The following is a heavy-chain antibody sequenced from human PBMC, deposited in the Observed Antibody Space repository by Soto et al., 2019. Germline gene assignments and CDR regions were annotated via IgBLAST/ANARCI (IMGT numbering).Heavy chain of an antibody. CDR2: IYYSGST. V-gene: IGHV4-59*01. J-gene: IGHJ6*02. CDR1: GDSISNYY. Sequence: SETLSLTCTVSGDSISNYYWSWIRQPPGKGLEWIGYIYYSGSTNYNPSLKSRVTISVDTSKNQFSLKLSSVTAADTAVYYCARLPFSYDILTGYNYYYGMDVWGQGTTVTVSS. CDR3: ARLPFSYDILTGYNYYYGMDV. D-gene: IGHD3-9*01.